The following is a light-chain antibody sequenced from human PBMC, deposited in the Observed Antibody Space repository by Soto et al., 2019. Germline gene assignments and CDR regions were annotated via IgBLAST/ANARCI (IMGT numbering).Light chain of an antibody. CDR1: SGAVAASYY. CDR3: LLFRGSGICV. J-gene: IGLJ1*01. V-gene: IGLV8-61*01. CDR2: NTN. Sequence: QTAVTQAPSFSGSPGGTVTLTCAVTSGAVAASYYPSWCQQTPGQAPLTLIYNTNNRSSGVSDRFSGSILGNNAALTITGAQADDDYYYYCLLFRGSGICVFGSGTKLTVL.